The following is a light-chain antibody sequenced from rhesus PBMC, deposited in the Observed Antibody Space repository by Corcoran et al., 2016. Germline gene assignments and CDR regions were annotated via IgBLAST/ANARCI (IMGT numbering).Light chain of an antibody. CDR2: YAS. CDR1: QGIRSY. CDR3: QQYNSAQFT. V-gene: IGKV1-37*01. Sequence: DIQMTQSPSSLSASVGDRVTITLWASQGIRSYLAWYQQKPGKAPKPLFYYASNLESGVPSRFSGSGSRTEFTLTISSLQHEDFATYYCQQYNSAQFTFGPGTKLNIK. J-gene: IGKJ3*01.